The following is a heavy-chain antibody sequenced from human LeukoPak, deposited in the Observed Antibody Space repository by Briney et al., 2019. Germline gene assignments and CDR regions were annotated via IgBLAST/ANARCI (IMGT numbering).Heavy chain of an antibody. D-gene: IGHD1-26*01. CDR3: ARDGSGSYLSRGGFFDC. CDR2: ISWDGRNT. V-gene: IGHV3-43*01. CDR1: GFTFDDFA. J-gene: IGHJ4*02. Sequence: GGSLRLSCAASGFTFDDFAIHWVRQAPGKGLEWVSLISWDGRNTFYADSVKGRLTISRDNNKNSLYLQMNSLTPEDTALYYCARDGSGSYLSRGGFFDCWGQGTLVTVSS.